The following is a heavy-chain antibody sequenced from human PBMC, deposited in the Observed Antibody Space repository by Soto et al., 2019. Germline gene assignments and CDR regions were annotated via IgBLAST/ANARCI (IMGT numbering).Heavy chain of an antibody. CDR2: ISAYNGNT. V-gene: IGHV1-18*01. CDR1: GYSFTSYG. J-gene: IGHJ6*02. D-gene: IGHD6-13*01. Sequence: ASVKVSCKASGYSFTSYGISWVRQAPGQGLEWMGGISAYNGNTNYAQKLQGRVTMTTDESTSTAYMELSSLRSEDTAVYYCARDQGSSWKTYYYYGMDVWGQGTTVTVS. CDR3: ARDQGSSWKTYYYYGMDV.